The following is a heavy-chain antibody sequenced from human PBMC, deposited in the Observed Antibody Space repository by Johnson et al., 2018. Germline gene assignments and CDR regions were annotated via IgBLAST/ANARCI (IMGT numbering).Heavy chain of an antibody. CDR1: GFTFSSYA. V-gene: IGHV3-30*04. Sequence: QVQLVQSGGGVVQPGRSLRLSCAASGFTFSSYAMLWVRQAPGKVLEWVAVVSLDGSNGYYADSVKGRFTISRDNSKDTLSLQMNNLRSEDTAVYYGTRGDGHWGQGTLVTVSS. CDR3: TRGDGH. D-gene: IGHD5-24*01. J-gene: IGHJ1*01. CDR2: VSLDGSNG.